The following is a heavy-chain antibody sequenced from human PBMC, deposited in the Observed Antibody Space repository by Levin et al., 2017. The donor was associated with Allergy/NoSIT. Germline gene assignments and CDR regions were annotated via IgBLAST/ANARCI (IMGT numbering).Heavy chain of an antibody. J-gene: IGHJ6*03. D-gene: IGHD1-1*01. CDR1: GYRFTIYS. CDR2: IYPGDSDT. Sequence: GESLKISCQGSGYRFTIYSIGWVRQMPGKGLEWMGIIYPGDSDTRYSTSFQSHASIAADNSISPPYLKWSSLEAADTAFYYCARRGTRYYYYYMEVWGKGITVTVSS. V-gene: IGHV5-51*01. CDR3: ARRGTRYYYYYMEV.